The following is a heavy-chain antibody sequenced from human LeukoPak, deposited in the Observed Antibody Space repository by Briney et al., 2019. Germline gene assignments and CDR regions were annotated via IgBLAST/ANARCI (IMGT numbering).Heavy chain of an antibody. V-gene: IGHV3-30-3*01. CDR2: ISYDGSNK. J-gene: IGHJ4*02. D-gene: IGHD5-12*01. Sequence: GRSLRLSCAASGFIFNTYKMHWVRQAPGKGLEWVAVISYDGSNKYYADSVKGRLTISRDNSKNTLYLVINTLRPEDTAVYYCARDYEWLRSLDYWGQGTLVTVSS. CDR1: GFIFNTYK. CDR3: ARDYEWLRSLDY.